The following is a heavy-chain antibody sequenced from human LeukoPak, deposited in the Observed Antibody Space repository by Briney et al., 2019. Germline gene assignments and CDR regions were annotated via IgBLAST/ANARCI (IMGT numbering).Heavy chain of an antibody. V-gene: IGHV4-34*01. CDR2: INHSGST. J-gene: IGHJ4*02. CDR3: ARGLRLWFRELSPYYFDY. Sequence: SETLSLTCAVYGGSFSGYYWGWIRQPPGKGLEWIGEINHSGSTNYNPSLKSRVTISVDTSKNQFSLKLSSVTAADTAVYYCARGLRLWFRELSPYYFDYWGQGTLVTVSS. D-gene: IGHD3-10*01. CDR1: GGSFSGYY.